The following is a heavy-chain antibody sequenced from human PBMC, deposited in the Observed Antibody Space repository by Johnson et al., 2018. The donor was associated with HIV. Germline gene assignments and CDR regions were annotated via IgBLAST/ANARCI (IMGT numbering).Heavy chain of an antibody. V-gene: IGHV3-30-3*01. J-gene: IGHJ3*02. D-gene: IGHD6-13*01. CDR1: GFTFSSYA. CDR2: ISYDGSNK. CDR3: ARESSSWAAGGAFDI. Sequence: QVQLVESGGGVVQPGRSLRLSCAASGFTFSSYAMHWVRQAPGKGLEWVAVISYDGSNKYYADSVKGRFTISRDNSKNTLYLQMNSLRAEETAVYYCARESSSWAAGGAFDIWGQGTMVTVSS.